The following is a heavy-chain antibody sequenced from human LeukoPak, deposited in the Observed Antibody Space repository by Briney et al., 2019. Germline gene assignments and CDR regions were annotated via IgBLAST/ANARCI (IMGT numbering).Heavy chain of an antibody. D-gene: IGHD5-24*01. CDR1: GGSISSYY. Sequence: SETLSLTCTVSGGSISSYYWNWIRQPPGKGLEWIGYIYYSGSTNYNPSLKSRVTISVDTSKNQFSMKLSSVTAADTAVYYCATHGYNYYFDYWGQGTLVTVSS. CDR3: ATHGYNYYFDY. V-gene: IGHV4-59*01. CDR2: IYYSGST. J-gene: IGHJ4*02.